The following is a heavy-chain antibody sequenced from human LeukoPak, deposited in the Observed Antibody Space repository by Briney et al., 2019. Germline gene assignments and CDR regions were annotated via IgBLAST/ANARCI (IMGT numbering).Heavy chain of an antibody. J-gene: IGHJ5*02. Sequence: PSETLSLTCAVYGGSFSGYYWSWIRQPPGKGLEWIGEINHSGSTNYNPSLKSRVTISVDTSKNQFSLKLSSVTAADTAVYYCARPYCSSTSCYGVVSDWFDPWGQGTLVTVSS. V-gene: IGHV4-34*01. D-gene: IGHD2-2*01. CDR2: INHSGST. CDR1: GGSFSGYY. CDR3: ARPYCSSTSCYGVVSDWFDP.